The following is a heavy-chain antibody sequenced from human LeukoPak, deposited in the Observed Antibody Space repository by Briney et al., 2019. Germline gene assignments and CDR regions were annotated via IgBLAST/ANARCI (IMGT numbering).Heavy chain of an antibody. J-gene: IGHJ5*02. V-gene: IGHV1-2*02. D-gene: IGHD6-13*01. CDR3: AREVWQQLPNWFDP. CDR2: INPDSGGT. CDR1: GYTFTEYY. Sequence: GASVKVSCKASGYTFTEYYIHWVRQAPGQGLEWMGWINPDSGGTNYAQKFQGTVTMTRDTSIATAYMELSSLRSEDTAVYYCAREVWQQLPNWFDPWGQGTLVTVSS.